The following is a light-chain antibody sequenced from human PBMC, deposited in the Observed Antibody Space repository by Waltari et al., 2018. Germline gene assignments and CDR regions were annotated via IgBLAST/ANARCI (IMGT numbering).Light chain of an antibody. J-gene: IGLJ2*01. CDR2: EVN. CDR1: NTAIGSYNL. CDR3: CSYAGTPRVV. V-gene: IGLV2-23*02. Sequence: SALTHPASVSGSPGQSLTLPCTGTNTAIGSYNLVSWYQQHPGKAPKVIIFEVNKRPSGVSNRFSGSKSGNTASLTVSGLHPEDEADYYCCSYAGTPRVVFGGGTKLTVL.